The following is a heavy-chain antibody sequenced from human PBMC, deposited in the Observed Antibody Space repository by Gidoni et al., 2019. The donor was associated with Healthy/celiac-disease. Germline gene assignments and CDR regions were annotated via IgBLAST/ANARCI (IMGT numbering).Heavy chain of an antibody. J-gene: IGHJ6*04. CDR3: ARTRYDFWSGSPSPV. V-gene: IGHV4-39*01. D-gene: IGHD3-3*01. CDR2: IYYSGST. Sequence: QLQLQESGPGLVKPSETLSLTCTVSGGSISSSSYYWGWIRQPPGKGLEWIGSIYYSGSTYYNPSLKSRVTISVDTSKNQFSLKLSSVTAADTAVYYCARTRYDFWSGSPSPVWGKGTTVTVSS. CDR1: GGSISSSSYY.